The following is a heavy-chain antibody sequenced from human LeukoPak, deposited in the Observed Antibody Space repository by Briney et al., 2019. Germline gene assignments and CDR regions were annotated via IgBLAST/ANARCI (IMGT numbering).Heavy chain of an antibody. V-gene: IGHV1-69*13. CDR2: IIPIFGTA. J-gene: IGHJ4*02. Sequence: GASVKVSCKASGGTFSSYAISWVRQAPGQGLEWMGGIIPIFGTANYAQKFQGRVTITADESTSTAYMELSSLRSEDTAVYYCASSPTGDYFDYWGQGTLVTVSS. CDR3: ASSPTGDYFDY. D-gene: IGHD1-14*01. CDR1: GGTFSSYA.